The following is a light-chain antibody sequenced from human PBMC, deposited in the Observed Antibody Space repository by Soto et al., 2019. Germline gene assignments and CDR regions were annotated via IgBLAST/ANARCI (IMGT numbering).Light chain of an antibody. Sequence: QSVLTQPASVSGSPGQSITISCTGTSSDVGSYNYVSWYQQHTGKAPKLMIYEVSNRPSGVSNRFSGSKSGNTASLTISGLQPEDEDNYSCTSYTSISTRVFGGGTKLPVL. CDR3: TSYTSISTRV. V-gene: IGLV2-14*01. J-gene: IGLJ3*02. CDR1: SSDVGSYNY. CDR2: EVS.